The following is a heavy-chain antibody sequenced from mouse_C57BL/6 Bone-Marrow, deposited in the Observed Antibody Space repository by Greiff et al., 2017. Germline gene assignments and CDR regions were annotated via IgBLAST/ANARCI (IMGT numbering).Heavy chain of an antibody. CDR3: TTKGLVDY. Sequence: VQLKEPGAELVRPGASVKLSCTASGFNIKDDYMHWVKQRPEQGLEWIGWIDPENGDTEYASKFQGKATRTADTSSNTAYLQLSSLTSEDTAVVYCTTKGLVDYWGQGTTLTVAS. V-gene: IGHV14-4*01. CDR2: IDPENGDT. CDR1: GFNIKDDY. D-gene: IGHD3-3*01. J-gene: IGHJ2*01.